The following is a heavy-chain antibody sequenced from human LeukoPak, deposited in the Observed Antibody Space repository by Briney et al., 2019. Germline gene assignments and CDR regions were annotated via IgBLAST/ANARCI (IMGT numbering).Heavy chain of an antibody. D-gene: IGHD6-19*01. V-gene: IGHV3-11*01. CDR3: ARDPGLYSNGWEYHFDS. J-gene: IGHJ4*02. CDR1: GFTFRDYY. Sequence: GGSLRLSCAASGFTFRDYYMSWIRQAPGKGPEWVAYMTGSGHRIYYADSVKGRFTISRDNTQNSLYLQMNSLRAEDTAVYYCARDPGLYSNGWEYHFDSWGQGTLVTVSS. CDR2: MTGSGHRI.